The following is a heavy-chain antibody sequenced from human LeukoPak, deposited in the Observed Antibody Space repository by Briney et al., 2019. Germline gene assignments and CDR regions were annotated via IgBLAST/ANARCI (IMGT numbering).Heavy chain of an antibody. J-gene: IGHJ4*02. CDR1: GXTFSDYY. D-gene: IGHD6-13*01. CDR2: ISGSSSHI. CDR3: ARDQIGSW. Sequence: PGGSLRLSWEASGXTFSDYYVGWIRQAPGKGLEWISYISGSSSHINYADSVKGRFTISRDNAKKSVYLQMDSLRVEDTAVYYCARDQIGSWWGQGTLVIVSS. V-gene: IGHV3-11*06.